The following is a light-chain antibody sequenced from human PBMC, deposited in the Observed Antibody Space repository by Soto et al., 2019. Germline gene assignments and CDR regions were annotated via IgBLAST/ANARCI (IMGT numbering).Light chain of an antibody. V-gene: IGKV1-39*01. J-gene: IGKJ5*01. CDR1: QTISSY. CDR3: QQSYGTPPP. Sequence: DIQMTQSPSSLSASVGARVRITCRSSQTISSYLNWYQQRPGNAPRLLIYAASSLQSGGPSRFSGSGSGTTFTLAISTLQPEDFASYYCQQSYGTPPPVGQGTRVQMK. CDR2: AAS.